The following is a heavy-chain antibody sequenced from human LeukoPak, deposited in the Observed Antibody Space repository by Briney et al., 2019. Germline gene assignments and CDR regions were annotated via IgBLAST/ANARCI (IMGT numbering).Heavy chain of an antibody. CDR2: ISYDGSIK. V-gene: IGHV3-30*01. J-gene: IGHJ3*02. CDR3: ARERAYNWNYGPLDAFDI. Sequence: GRSLRLPCAASGFTFSSYAMHWVRQAPGKGLEWVAVISYDGSIKYYADSVKGRFTISRDNSKNTLYLQMNSLRAEDTAVYYCARERAYNWNYGPLDAFDIWGQGTMVTVSS. D-gene: IGHD1-7*01. CDR1: GFTFSSYA.